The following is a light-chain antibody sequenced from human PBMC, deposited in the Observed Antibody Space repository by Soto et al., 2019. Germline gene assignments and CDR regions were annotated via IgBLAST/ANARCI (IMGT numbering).Light chain of an antibody. Sequence: QSALTQPASVSGSPGQSSTISCTGTSSDVGGYNYVSWYQQHPGKAPKLMIYDVSNRPSGVSNRFSGSKSGNTASLTISGLQAEDEADYYCRSYTSSSTLVFGTGTKLTVL. CDR3: RSYTSSSTLV. J-gene: IGLJ1*01. CDR2: DVS. V-gene: IGLV2-14*01. CDR1: SSDVGGYNY.